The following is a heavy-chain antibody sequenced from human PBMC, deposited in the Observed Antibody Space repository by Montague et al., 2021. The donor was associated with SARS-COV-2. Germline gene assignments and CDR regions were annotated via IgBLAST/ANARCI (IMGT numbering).Heavy chain of an antibody. Sequence: SLRLSCAASGFTFSSYAMSWVRQAPGKGLEWVSRIIGSGGSSYFAASVKGRFTISRDNSKNTLYLQMDSLRVEDTAIYYCAKGPTIFYLGYFEYWGQGTLVTVSS. CDR2: IIGSGGSS. V-gene: IGHV3-23*01. D-gene: IGHD3-3*02. J-gene: IGHJ4*02. CDR3: AKGPTIFYLGYFEY. CDR1: GFTFSSYA.